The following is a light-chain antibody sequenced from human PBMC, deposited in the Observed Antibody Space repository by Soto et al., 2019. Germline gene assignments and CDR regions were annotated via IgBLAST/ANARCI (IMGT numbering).Light chain of an antibody. J-gene: IGKJ1*01. Sequence: QMTQAPSSLSASVVGRITITCRASRDIGSDLSWYQPIPGKAPTLLIYAACNLQSGVPSRFSGSGSGTEFTLTISSLQPYDFATYYCQQFNSYSPGAFGQGPKVDIK. CDR1: RDIGSD. V-gene: IGKV1-17*01. CDR3: QQFNSYSPGA. CDR2: AAC.